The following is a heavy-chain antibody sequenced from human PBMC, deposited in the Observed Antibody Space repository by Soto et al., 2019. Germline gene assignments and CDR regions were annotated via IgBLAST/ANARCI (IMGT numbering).Heavy chain of an antibody. CDR2: IYWDDDK. CDR1: GFSLSTSGVG. CDR3: AHIRSSSWPYYYSGMDV. J-gene: IGHJ6*02. Sequence: QITLKESGPPLVKPTQTLTLTCTFSGFSLSTSGVGVGWIRQPPGKALEWLALIYWDDDKRYSPPLKSRLTITKDTSKNQVVLTMTNVDPVDTATYYCAHIRSSSWPYYYSGMDVWGQGTTVTVSS. D-gene: IGHD6-13*01. V-gene: IGHV2-5*02.